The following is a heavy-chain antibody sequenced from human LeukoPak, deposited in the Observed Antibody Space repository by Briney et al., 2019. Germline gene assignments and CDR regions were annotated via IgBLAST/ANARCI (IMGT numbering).Heavy chain of an antibody. CDR1: GGSFSSGNYY. CDR2: IYYSGST. V-gene: IGHV4-61*01. Sequence: SETVSLTCTVSGGSFSSGNYYWSWIRQPPGKGLEWIGYIYYSGSTNYNPSLKSRVTISVDTSKNQFSLKLTSVTAADTAVYYCARGVGAVYWYFDLWGRGTLVTVSS. CDR3: ARGVGAVYWYFDL. D-gene: IGHD1-26*01. J-gene: IGHJ2*01.